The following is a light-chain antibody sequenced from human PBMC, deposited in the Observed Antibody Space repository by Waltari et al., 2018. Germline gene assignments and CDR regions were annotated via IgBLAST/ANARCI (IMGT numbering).Light chain of an antibody. CDR3: SSYTSSITVM. J-gene: IGLJ3*02. CDR2: DVS. CDR1: SSDVGAYDF. Sequence: QSALTQPASVSGSPGQSITISCTGTSSDVGAYDFVAWYQQHPGKAPKLMMYDVSNPPSVVSNRFSVSKSGNTASLTISGLQAEDEADYYCSSYTSSITVMFGGGTKVTVL. V-gene: IGLV2-14*01.